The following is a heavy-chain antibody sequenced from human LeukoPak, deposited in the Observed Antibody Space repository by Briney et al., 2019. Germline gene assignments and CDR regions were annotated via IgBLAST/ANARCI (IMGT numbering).Heavy chain of an antibody. J-gene: IGHJ4*02. D-gene: IGHD6-6*01. CDR2: INPGGSEN. CDR1: GFTFSSYW. Sequence: GGSLRLSCAASGFTFSSYWMTWVRQAPGKGLEWVANINPGGSENYYVDSVKGRFTISRDNAKNSLYLQMNSLRPEDTALYYCARNRSHSGFWGQGTLVTVSS. V-gene: IGHV3-7*01. CDR3: ARNRSHSGF.